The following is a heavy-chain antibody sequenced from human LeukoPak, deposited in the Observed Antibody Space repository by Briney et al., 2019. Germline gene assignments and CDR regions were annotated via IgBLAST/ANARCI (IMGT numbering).Heavy chain of an antibody. CDR2: IYYSGST. CDR3: ARFPAHQPIDY. D-gene: IGHD2-2*01. CDR1: GGSISSSSYY. V-gene: IGHV4-39*02. Sequence: SETLSLTCTVSGGSISSSSYYWDRIPQPPGMGLEWIGSIYYSGSTYYNPSLKSRVTMSVDTSKNHFSLKLNSVTAADTAVYFCARFPAHQPIDYWGQGTLVTVSS. J-gene: IGHJ4*02.